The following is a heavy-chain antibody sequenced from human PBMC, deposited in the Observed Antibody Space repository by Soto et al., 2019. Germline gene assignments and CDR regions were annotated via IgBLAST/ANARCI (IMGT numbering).Heavy chain of an antibody. J-gene: IGHJ4*02. Sequence: QVQLVESGGGVVKPGRSLRLSCAASGFTFSSDGMNWVRQAPGKGLEWVAVISYDGSNKYYADSVKGRFTISRDNSKNTLYLQMNSLRAEDTAEYYCAKDRSYEYSPWYFDYWGQGTLVTVSS. CDR2: ISYDGSNK. V-gene: IGHV3-30*18. CDR1: GFTFSSDG. CDR3: AKDRSYEYSPWYFDY. D-gene: IGHD6-6*01.